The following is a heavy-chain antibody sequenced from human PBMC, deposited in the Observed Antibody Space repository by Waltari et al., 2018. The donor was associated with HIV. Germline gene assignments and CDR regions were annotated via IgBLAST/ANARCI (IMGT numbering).Heavy chain of an antibody. CDR2: IHHSGST. Sequence: QVQLQESGPGLVKPSATLSLTCAVSGYPISSGYYWGWLRQPPGKGLEWMGSIHHSGSTYYNPSLKSRVTLSVDTSKNHFSLKLNSVTAADKAVYYCAGEVGYCSGGTCYSGWFDPWGQGTLVTVSS. D-gene: IGHD2-15*01. CDR1: GYPISSGYY. CDR3: AGEVGYCSGGTCYSGWFDP. V-gene: IGHV4-38-2*01. J-gene: IGHJ5*02.